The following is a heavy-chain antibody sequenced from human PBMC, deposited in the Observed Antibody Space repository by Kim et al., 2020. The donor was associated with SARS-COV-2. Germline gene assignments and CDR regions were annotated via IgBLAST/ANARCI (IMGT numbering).Heavy chain of an antibody. Sequence: ASVKVSCKASGYTFTSYDINWVRQATGQGLEWMGWMNPNSGNTGYAQKFQGRVTMTRNTSISTAYMELSSLRSEDTAVYYCARAPYYYDSSGYYSRDAFDIWGQGTMVTVSS. J-gene: IGHJ3*02. CDR2: MNPNSGNT. D-gene: IGHD3-22*01. CDR3: ARAPYYYDSSGYYSRDAFDI. V-gene: IGHV1-8*01. CDR1: GYTFTSYD.